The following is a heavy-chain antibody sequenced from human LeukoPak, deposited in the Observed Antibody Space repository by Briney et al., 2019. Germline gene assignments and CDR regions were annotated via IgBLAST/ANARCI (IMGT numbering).Heavy chain of an antibody. CDR3: AARPGIEVAGFDY. CDR1: GYTFTSYA. CDR2: ISAYNGNT. J-gene: IGHJ4*02. D-gene: IGHD6-19*01. V-gene: IGHV1-3*01. Sequence: ASVKVSCKASGYTFTSYAMNWVRQAPGQGLEWMGWISAYNGNTNYAQKFQGRVTITRDTSASTAYMELSSLRSEDTAVYYCAARPGIEVAGFDYWGQGTLVTVSS.